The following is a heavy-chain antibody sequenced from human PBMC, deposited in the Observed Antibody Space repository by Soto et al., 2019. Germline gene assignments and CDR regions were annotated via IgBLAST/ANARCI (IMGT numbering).Heavy chain of an antibody. Sequence: QVQLQESGPGLLRPSDTLSLTCTVSGDSFSGYYWSWIRQPAGKGLEWIGRVYTSGATNYNPSLTSRVPVSVDTSRNQFSLKPRFLTAADTAVYYCAREAAETVGDGYWCDPWGQGTLVTVSS. D-gene: IGHD6-13*01. CDR1: GDSFSGYY. CDR2: VYTSGAT. CDR3: AREAAETVGDGYWCDP. V-gene: IGHV4-4*07. J-gene: IGHJ5*02.